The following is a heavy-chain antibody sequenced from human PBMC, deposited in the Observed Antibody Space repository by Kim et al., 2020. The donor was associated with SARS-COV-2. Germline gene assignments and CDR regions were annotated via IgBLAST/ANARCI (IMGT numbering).Heavy chain of an antibody. Sequence: GGSLRLSCAASGFTFSSYGMHWVRQAPGKGLEWVAVISYDGSNKYYADSVKGRFTISRDNSKNTLYLQMNSLRAEDTAVYYCAKANAYSGGHQDYWGQGTLVTVSS. J-gene: IGHJ4*02. V-gene: IGHV3-30*18. CDR3: AKANAYSGGHQDY. CDR2: ISYDGSNK. D-gene: IGHD1-26*01. CDR1: GFTFSSYG.